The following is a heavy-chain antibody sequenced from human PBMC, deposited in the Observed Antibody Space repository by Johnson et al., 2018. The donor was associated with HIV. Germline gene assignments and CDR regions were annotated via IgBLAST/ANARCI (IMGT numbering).Heavy chain of an antibody. D-gene: IGHD2/OR15-2a*01. CDR3: ARDPSNSRGWLGDAFDI. CDR2: ISTNGFLT. V-gene: IGHV3-64*01. Sequence: VQLVESGGGVVQPGGSLRLSCAASGFTFSNYAMHWVRQAPGKGLEYVSAISTNGFLTYYANSVKGRFTISRDNSKNTLFLQMNTLRAEDTAVYYCARDPSNSRGWLGDAFDIWGQGTMVTVSS. CDR1: GFTFSNYA. J-gene: IGHJ3*02.